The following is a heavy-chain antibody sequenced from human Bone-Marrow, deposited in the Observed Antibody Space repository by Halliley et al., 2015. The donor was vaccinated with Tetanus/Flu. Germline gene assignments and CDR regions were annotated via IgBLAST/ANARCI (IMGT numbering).Heavy chain of an antibody. CDR2: IATAGDT. CDR3: AREGKGQSGAFDV. V-gene: IGHV3-13*01. Sequence: LGWVSAIATAGDTYYPGSVKGRFTISRKKAKNSLYLQMRAPRAEDTAVYYCAREGKGQSGAFDVWGQGTMVTFSS. D-gene: IGHD3-10*01. J-gene: IGHJ3*01.